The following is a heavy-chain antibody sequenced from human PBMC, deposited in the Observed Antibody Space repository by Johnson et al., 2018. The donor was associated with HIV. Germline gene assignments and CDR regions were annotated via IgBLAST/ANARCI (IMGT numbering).Heavy chain of an antibody. V-gene: IGHV3-33*01. J-gene: IGHJ3*02. CDR2: ISFDGNPK. D-gene: IGHD2-15*01. Sequence: QVQLVESGGGVVQPGGSLRLSCAASGFTFSSYGMHWVRQAPGKGPEWVAVISFDGNPKKYADSVKCRFTISRDNAKNTLYLQMNSLSAEDTAVYYCARARWYLGGGSCCAFDIWGQGTMVTVSS. CDR3: ARARWYLGGGSCCAFDI. CDR1: GFTFSSYG.